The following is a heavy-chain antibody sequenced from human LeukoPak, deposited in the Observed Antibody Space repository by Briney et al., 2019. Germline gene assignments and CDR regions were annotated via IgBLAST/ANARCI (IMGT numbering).Heavy chain of an antibody. Sequence: PGESLKISCKGSGYSFTSYWIGWVRQMPGKGLEWMGIIYPRDSDTRYSPSFQGQVTISADKSISTAYLQWSSLKASDTAMYYCARGTYYDFWSGSHTNNWFDPWGQGTQVTVSS. CDR2: IYPRDSDT. J-gene: IGHJ5*02. CDR3: ARGTYYDFWSGSHTNNWFDP. D-gene: IGHD3-3*01. V-gene: IGHV5-51*01. CDR1: GYSFTSYW.